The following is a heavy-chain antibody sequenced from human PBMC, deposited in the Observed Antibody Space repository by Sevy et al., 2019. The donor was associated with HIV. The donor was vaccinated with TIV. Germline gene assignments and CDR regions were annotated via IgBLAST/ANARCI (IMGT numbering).Heavy chain of an antibody. V-gene: IGHV4-34*01. CDR3: AREPDSCGYYNWFDP. D-gene: IGHD3-22*01. CDR1: GGSFSGYY. Sequence: SETLSLTCAVYGGSFSGYYWSWIRQPPGKGLEWIGEINHSGSTNYNSSLKSRVTISVDTSKNQFSLKLSSVTAADTAVYYCAREPDSCGYYNWFDPWGHGTLVTVSS. J-gene: IGHJ5*02. CDR2: INHSGST.